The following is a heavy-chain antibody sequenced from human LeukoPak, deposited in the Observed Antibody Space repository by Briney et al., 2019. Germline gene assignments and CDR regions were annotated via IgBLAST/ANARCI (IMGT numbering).Heavy chain of an antibody. CDR3: AKAILNSSGYYYAAFDI. D-gene: IGHD3-22*01. J-gene: IGHJ3*02. Sequence: QPGGSLRLSCAASGFTFSNYWMSWVRQAPGKGLEWVANIRKDGSEKHYVDSVKGRFTISRDNARNSLFLQMNSLRAEDTALYYCAKAILNSSGYYYAAFDIWGQGTMVTVSS. V-gene: IGHV3-7*03. CDR1: GFTFSNYW. CDR2: IRKDGSEK.